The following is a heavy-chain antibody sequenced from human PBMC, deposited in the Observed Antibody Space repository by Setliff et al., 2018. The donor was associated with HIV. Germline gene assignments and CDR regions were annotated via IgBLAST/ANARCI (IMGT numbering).Heavy chain of an antibody. CDR2: ISSGSRTI. V-gene: IGHV3-48*01. CDR3: ARDSEPTGFSGSFGY. J-gene: IGHJ4*02. CDR1: GFTFNTYS. Sequence: GGSLRLSCAASGFTFNTYSMNWVRQAPGKGLEWVSYISSGSRTIYYADSVKGRFTISRDNAKNSLFLQMSRLRVEDTARYYCARDSEPTGFSGSFGYWGQGTLVTVSS. D-gene: IGHD1-26*01.